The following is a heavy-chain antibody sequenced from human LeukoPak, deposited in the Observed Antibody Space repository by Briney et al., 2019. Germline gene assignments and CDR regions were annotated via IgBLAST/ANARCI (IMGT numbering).Heavy chain of an antibody. CDR3: ARGPSGHRSDFDY. CDR1: GYTFSNYD. Sequence: ASVKVSCKASGYTFSNYDINWVRQATGQGLEWMAWMNPSSGNTAYAQKLQGRVTLTRDTSIDTAYMELNSLRSEDTAVYYCARGPSGHRSDFDYWGQGTLVTVSS. CDR2: MNPSSGNT. V-gene: IGHV1-8*02. J-gene: IGHJ4*02. D-gene: IGHD1-1*01.